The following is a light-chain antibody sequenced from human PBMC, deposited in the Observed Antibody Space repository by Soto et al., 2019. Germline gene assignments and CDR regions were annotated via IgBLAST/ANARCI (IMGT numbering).Light chain of an antibody. Sequence: ERVRTQSPATLSVSPGEGATLSCRASQSVSSYLAWYQQKPGQAPRLLIYGASNRATGIPARFSGSGSGTDFTLTISSLEPEDFAVYYCQQRSDWPLTFGGGTKVDI. J-gene: IGKJ4*01. V-gene: IGKV3-11*01. CDR1: QSVSSY. CDR3: QQRSDWPLT. CDR2: GAS.